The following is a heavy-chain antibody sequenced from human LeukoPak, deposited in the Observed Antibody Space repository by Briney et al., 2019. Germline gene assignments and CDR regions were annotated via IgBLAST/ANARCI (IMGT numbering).Heavy chain of an antibody. CDR2: ISSSISYI. J-gene: IGHJ4*02. CDR3: ASPLYCSGGICYSEFGY. V-gene: IGHV3-21*01. CDR1: GFTFSSYS. D-gene: IGHD2-15*01. Sequence: GGSLRLSCAASGFTFSSYSMNWVRQAPGKGLEWVSSISSSISYIYYADSVKGRFSISRDNAKNSLYLQMNSLRAEDTAVYYCASPLYCSGGICYSEFGYWGQGTLVTVSS.